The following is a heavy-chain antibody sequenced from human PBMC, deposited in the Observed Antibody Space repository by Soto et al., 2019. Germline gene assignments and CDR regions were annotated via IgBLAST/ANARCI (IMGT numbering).Heavy chain of an antibody. V-gene: IGHV3-48*03. J-gene: IGHJ4*02. CDR3: AKDDSRVTMIVVVTRSFDY. Sequence: EVQLVESGGGLVQPGGSLRLSCAASGFTFSSYEMNWVRQAPGKGLEWVSYISSSGSTIYYADSVKGRFTISRDNAKNSLYLQMNSLRAEDTAVYYCAKDDSRVTMIVVVTRSFDYWGQGTLVTVSS. CDR1: GFTFSSYE. CDR2: ISSSGSTI. D-gene: IGHD3-22*01.